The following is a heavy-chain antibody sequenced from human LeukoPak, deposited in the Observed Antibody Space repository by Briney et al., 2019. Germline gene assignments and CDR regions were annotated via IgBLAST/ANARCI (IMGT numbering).Heavy chain of an antibody. Sequence: PSQTLSLTCTVSGGSISSGSYYWSWIRQPAGKGLEWIGRIYTSGSTNYNPSLKSRVTISVDTSKNQFSLKLSSVTAADTAVYYCARVGFGEQSPHFDYWGQGTLVTVSS. CDR3: ARVGFGEQSPHFDY. V-gene: IGHV4-61*02. D-gene: IGHD3-10*01. J-gene: IGHJ4*02. CDR1: GGSISSGSYY. CDR2: IYTSGST.